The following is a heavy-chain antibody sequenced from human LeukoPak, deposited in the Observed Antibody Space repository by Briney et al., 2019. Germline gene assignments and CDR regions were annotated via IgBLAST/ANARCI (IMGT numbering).Heavy chain of an antibody. D-gene: IGHD6-13*01. Sequence: SETLSLTCTVSGGSFTGHYWSWIRQPPGKGLEWIGYIYYSGSTNYNPSLKSRVTISIHTSKNQFSLGLSSVTAADTAVYYCARRAAAGTPGYMDVWGKGTTVTVSS. CDR1: GGSFTGHY. V-gene: IGHV4-59*08. CDR2: IYYSGST. J-gene: IGHJ6*03. CDR3: ARRAAAGTPGYMDV.